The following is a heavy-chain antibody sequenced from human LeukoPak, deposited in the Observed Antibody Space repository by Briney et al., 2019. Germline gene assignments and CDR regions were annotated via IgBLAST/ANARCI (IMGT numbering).Heavy chain of an antibody. J-gene: IGHJ4*02. Sequence: GGSLRLSCAASGFTFSSYAMSWVRQAPGKGLEWVSAISGSGGSTYYADSVKGRFTISRDNSKNTLYLQMNSLRAEDTAVYYCAKDNFGIVGATDVLDYWGQGTLVTVSS. CDR1: GFTFSSYA. CDR3: AKDNFGIVGATDVLDY. D-gene: IGHD1-26*01. V-gene: IGHV3-23*01. CDR2: ISGSGGST.